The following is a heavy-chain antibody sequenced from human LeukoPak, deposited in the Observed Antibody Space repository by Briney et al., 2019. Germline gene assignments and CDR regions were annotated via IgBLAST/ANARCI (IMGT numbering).Heavy chain of an antibody. CDR1: GGSFSGYY. CDR3: SRGRNY. V-gene: IGHV4-34*01. Sequence: SETLSLTCAVYGGSFSGYYWSWIRQPPGKGLDWIGEINHSGSTNYNPSLKSRVTISVDTSKNQFSLKLSSLTAADTAVYYCSRGRNYWGQGTLVTVSS. CDR2: INHSGST. J-gene: IGHJ4*02.